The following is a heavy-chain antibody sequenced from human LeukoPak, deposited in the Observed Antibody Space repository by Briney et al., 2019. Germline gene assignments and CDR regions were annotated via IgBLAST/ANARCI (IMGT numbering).Heavy chain of an antibody. Sequence: GGSLRLSCAASGLTLSSYAMSWVRQAPGKGLEWVSAISDTGNTYHADSVKGRFTISRDSSKNTLFLQMNRLRPEDAAVYYCAKAPVTTCRGAFCYPFDYWGLGTLVTVPS. CDR2: ISDTGNT. D-gene: IGHD2-15*01. J-gene: IGHJ4*02. V-gene: IGHV3-23*01. CDR3: AKAPVTTCRGAFCYPFDY. CDR1: GLTLSSYA.